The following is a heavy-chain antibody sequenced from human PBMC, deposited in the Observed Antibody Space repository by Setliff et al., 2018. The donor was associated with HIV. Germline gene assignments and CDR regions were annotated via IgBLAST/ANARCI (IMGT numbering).Heavy chain of an antibody. CDR3: AREYQVERSGVFCQMGV. CDR2: IRGDGSEP. CDR1: GFDFSTYW. Sequence: PGGSLRLSCAASGFDFSTYWMHWVRRDPGKGLVWVSRIRGDGSEPTYADSVEGRSTVSRDNAKNTLYLQMNSLRVEDTAVYYCAREYQVERSGVFCQMGVWGPGTTVTVSS. V-gene: IGHV3-74*01. D-gene: IGHD1-1*01. J-gene: IGHJ6*02.